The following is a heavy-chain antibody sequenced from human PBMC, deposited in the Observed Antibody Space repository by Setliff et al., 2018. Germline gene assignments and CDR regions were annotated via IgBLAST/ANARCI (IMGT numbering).Heavy chain of an antibody. V-gene: IGHV3-21*01. D-gene: IGHD2-15*01. CDR1: GFTFSSYS. Sequence: GGSLRLSCAASGFTFSSYSMNWVRQAPGKGLEWVSSISSSSSYIYYADSVKGRLTISRDNAKNSLYLQMNSLRAEDTAVYYCARDPCCESKKYYGMDVWGQGTTVTVSS. J-gene: IGHJ6*02. CDR2: ISSSSSYI. CDR3: ARDPCCESKKYYGMDV.